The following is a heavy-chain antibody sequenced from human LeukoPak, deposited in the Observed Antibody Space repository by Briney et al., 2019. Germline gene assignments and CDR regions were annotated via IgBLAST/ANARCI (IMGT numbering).Heavy chain of an antibody. V-gene: IGHV1-2*02. CDR1: GYTFTGYY. CDR2: INPNSGGT. J-gene: IGHJ4*02. CDR3: ARDGVAAAGGWGGDFDY. Sequence: EASVKVSCKASGYTFTGYYIHWVRQAPGQGLEWMGWINPNSGGTNYAQKFQGRVTMTRDTSISTAYMELSRLRSDDTAVYYCARDGVAAAGGWGGDFDYWGQGTLVTVSS. D-gene: IGHD6-13*01.